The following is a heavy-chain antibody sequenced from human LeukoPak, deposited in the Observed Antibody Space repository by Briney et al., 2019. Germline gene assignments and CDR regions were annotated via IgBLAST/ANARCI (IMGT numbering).Heavy chain of an antibody. V-gene: IGHV1-46*01. CDR1: GYSLTSYF. CDR2: INPSGDGT. D-gene: IGHD3-9*01. Sequence: ASVKVSCKASGYSLTSYFMHWVRQAPGQGLEWVGVINPSGDGTSYTQKFQGRVTMTRDMSTSTVFMELTSLRSEDAAVYFCAREPPATGYYDYWGQGTLVTVSS. CDR3: AREPPATGYYDY. J-gene: IGHJ4*02.